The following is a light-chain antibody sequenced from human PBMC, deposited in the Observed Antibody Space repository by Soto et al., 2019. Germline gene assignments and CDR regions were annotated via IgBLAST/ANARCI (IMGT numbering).Light chain of an antibody. J-gene: IGKJ4*01. Sequence: IVVTHSLGTLSLSPGERATLSCRASQSVSSSYLAWYQQKPGQAPRLLIYGASSRATGIPDRFSGSGSGTDFTLTISRLEPEDFAVYYCQQYGSSPLTFGGGTKVDIK. V-gene: IGKV3-20*01. CDR2: GAS. CDR1: QSVSSSY. CDR3: QQYGSSPLT.